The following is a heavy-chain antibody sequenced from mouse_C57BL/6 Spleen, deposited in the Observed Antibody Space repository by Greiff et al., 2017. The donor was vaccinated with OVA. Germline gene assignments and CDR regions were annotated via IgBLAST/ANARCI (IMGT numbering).Heavy chain of an antibody. Sequence: QVQLQQSGPELVKPGASVKISCKASGYAFSSSWMNWVKQRPGKGLEWIGRIYPGDGDTNYNGKFKGKATLTADKSSSTAYMQLSSLTSEDSAVYFCARFYYDGSSFHFDYWGQGTTLTGSS. CDR1: GYAFSSSW. J-gene: IGHJ2*01. D-gene: IGHD1-1*01. CDR2: IYPGDGDT. CDR3: ARFYYDGSSFHFDY. V-gene: IGHV1-82*01.